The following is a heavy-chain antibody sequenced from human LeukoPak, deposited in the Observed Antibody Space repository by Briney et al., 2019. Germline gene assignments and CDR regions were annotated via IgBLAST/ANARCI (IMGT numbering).Heavy chain of an antibody. V-gene: IGHV1-2*02. D-gene: IGHD3-22*01. Sequence: ASVKVSCKASGYTFTVYFMHWVRQAPGQGLEWMGWINPNSGGTNYAQKFQGRVTMTRDTSISTAYMKLSRLRSDDTAVYYCARELNYDSSGYYSDYWGQGTLATVSS. CDR2: INPNSGGT. J-gene: IGHJ4*02. CDR1: GYTFTVYF. CDR3: ARELNYDSSGYYSDY.